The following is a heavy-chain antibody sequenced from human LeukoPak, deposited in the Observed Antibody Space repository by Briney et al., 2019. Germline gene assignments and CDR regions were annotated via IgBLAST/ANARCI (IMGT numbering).Heavy chain of an antibody. D-gene: IGHD3-22*01. CDR1: GGSFSGYY. V-gene: IGHV4-34*01. Sequence: SETLSLTCAVYGGSFSGYYWSWIRQPPGKGLEWMGEINHSGGTHYTPSLKSRVTISVDTSKNQFPLKLSSVTAADTAVYYCARGRYYDSSANFDYWGQGTLVTVSS. CDR3: ARGRYYDSSANFDY. J-gene: IGHJ4*02. CDR2: INHSGGT.